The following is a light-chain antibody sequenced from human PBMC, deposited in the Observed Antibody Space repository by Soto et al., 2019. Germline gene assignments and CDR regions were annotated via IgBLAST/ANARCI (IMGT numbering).Light chain of an antibody. CDR3: AAWDGRLNAVL. J-gene: IGLJ2*01. V-gene: IGLV1-44*01. Sequence: QSVLTQPSSASGTPGQTVTISCSGTSSNIGTNTLNWYRQVPGTAPKLLIFNDNVRPSGVPGRFSGSRSGTSASLAIRGLQSEDEADYYCAAWDGRLNAVLLGGGTKLTVL. CDR2: NDN. CDR1: SSNIGTNT.